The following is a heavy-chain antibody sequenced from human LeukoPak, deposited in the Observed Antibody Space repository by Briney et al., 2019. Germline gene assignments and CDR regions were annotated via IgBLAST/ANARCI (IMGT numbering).Heavy chain of an antibody. V-gene: IGHV3-74*01. Sequence: GGSLRLSCAASGFTFRTYWMHWVRQAPGKGLVWVSRINGDGSGTHYADSVKGRFTISRDNAKNSLYLQMNSLRGEDTAVYYCARDNTTVTTFDYWGQGTLVTVSS. D-gene: IGHD4-17*01. J-gene: IGHJ4*02. CDR2: INGDGSGT. CDR3: ARDNTTVTTFDY. CDR1: GFTFRTYW.